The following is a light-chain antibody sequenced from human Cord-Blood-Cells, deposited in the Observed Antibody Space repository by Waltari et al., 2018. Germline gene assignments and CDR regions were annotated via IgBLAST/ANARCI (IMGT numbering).Light chain of an antibody. CDR2: SNN. J-gene: IGLJ3*02. CDR3: AAWDDSLSGRV. CDR1: SSNIGSNY. V-gene: IGLV1-47*01. Sequence: QSVLTQPPSASGTPGQRVTISCSGSSSNIGSNYVYWYQQLPGTAPKLLIYSNNQRPSVVPDRVSGSKSGTSASLAISGLRSEDEADYYCAAWDDSLSGRVFGGGTKLTVL.